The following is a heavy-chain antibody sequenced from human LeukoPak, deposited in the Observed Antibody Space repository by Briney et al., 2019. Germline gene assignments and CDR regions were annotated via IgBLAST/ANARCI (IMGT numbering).Heavy chain of an antibody. CDR1: GFTFSSYA. J-gene: IGHJ6*02. D-gene: IGHD1-26*01. CDR3: ARDRVGATFYGMDV. CDR2: IWYDGSNK. V-gene: IGHV3-33*08. Sequence: GGSLRLSCAASGFTFSSYAMSWVRQAPGKGLEWVAVIWYDGSNKYYADSVKGRFTISRDNSKNTLYLQMNSLRAEDTAVYYCARDRVGATFYGMDVWGQGTTVTVSS.